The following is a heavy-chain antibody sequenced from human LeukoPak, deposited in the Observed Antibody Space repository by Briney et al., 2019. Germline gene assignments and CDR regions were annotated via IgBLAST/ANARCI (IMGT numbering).Heavy chain of an antibody. D-gene: IGHD2-21*01. CDR2: INPSSGDT. V-gene: IGHV1-2*02. J-gene: IGHJ6*03. Sequence: ASVKVSCKASGYTFNGYYMHWVQQAPGQGLEWMGWINPSSGDTNYAQKFQGRVTVTRDTSISTAYMELSGLTSDDTAVYYCARTAYQFGTYFYYMNVWGKGTTVTVSS. CDR1: GYTFNGYY. CDR3: ARTAYQFGTYFYYMNV.